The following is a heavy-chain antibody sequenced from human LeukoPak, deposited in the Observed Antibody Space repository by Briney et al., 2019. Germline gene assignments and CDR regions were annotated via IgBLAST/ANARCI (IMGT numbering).Heavy chain of an antibody. CDR2: IYYSGST. CDR1: GGSISSYY. V-gene: IGHV4-59*06. CDR3: ARVRRGSSGCFDY. Sequence: SETLSLTCTVSGGSISSYYWSWIRQPPGKGLEWIGYIYYSGSTYYNPSLKSRVTISVDTSKNQFSLKLSSVTAADTAVYYCARVRRGSSGCFDYWGQGTLVTVSS. D-gene: IGHD6-19*01. J-gene: IGHJ4*02.